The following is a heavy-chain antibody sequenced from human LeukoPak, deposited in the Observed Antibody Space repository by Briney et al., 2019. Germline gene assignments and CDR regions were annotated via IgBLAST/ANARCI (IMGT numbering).Heavy chain of an antibody. Sequence: SETLSLTCAVSGDSIRNTYWSWIRQPPGKALEWIGYIYSSGTTHYNPSLKSRVTMSVDTSKSHFSLNLSAVTAADTAVYYCARHYYDTNGHYADAFDIWGQGTMVIVYS. D-gene: IGHD3-22*01. CDR1: GDSIRNTY. J-gene: IGHJ3*02. V-gene: IGHV4-59*08. CDR2: IYSSGTT. CDR3: ARHYYDTNGHYADAFDI.